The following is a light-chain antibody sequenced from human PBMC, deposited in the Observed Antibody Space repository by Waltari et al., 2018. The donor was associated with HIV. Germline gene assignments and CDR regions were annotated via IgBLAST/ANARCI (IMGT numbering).Light chain of an antibody. J-gene: IGLJ1*01. CDR1: TSNIGGNT. V-gene: IGLV1-44*01. CDR2: SNN. Sequence: QSVLAQPPSASGTPGQRVTISCSGSTSNIGGNTVSWYQQPPGTAPKLRIYSNNERPSGVTDRLSGSTSGTSASPVISGLQSEDEADYYCAAWDDSLKGGAFGTGTKVTVL. CDR3: AAWDDSLKGGA.